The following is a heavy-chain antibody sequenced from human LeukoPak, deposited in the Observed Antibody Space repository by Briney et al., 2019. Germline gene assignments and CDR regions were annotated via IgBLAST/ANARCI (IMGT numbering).Heavy chain of an antibody. CDR1: GYTFTDFG. V-gene: IGHV1-18*01. D-gene: IGHD2-15*01. CDR3: ARVTLGSWYFDL. CDR2: ISGYNENP. J-gene: IGHJ2*01. Sequence: ASVKVSCKASGYTFTDFGITWVRQAPGQGLEWMGWISGYNENPKFAQKFQGRVVLTTDTSTSTVYMDLRSLRPDDTAVYHCARVTLGSWYFDLWGRGTLVTVSS.